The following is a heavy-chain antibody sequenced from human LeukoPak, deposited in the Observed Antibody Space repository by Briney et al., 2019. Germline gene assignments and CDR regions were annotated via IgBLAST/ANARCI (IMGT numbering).Heavy chain of an antibody. J-gene: IGHJ4*02. CDR3: ARGDMRWLQSVDH. CDR1: GFTFNMYS. CDR2: ITADSSHI. Sequence: KPGGSLRLSCAASGFTFNMYSMNWVRQAPGKGLEWVSSITADSSHIYYVDSVKGRFTISRDNEKKVVYLEMNTLRVEDTATYFCARGDMRWLQSVDHWGQGTLVTVSS. D-gene: IGHD5-24*01. V-gene: IGHV3-21*01.